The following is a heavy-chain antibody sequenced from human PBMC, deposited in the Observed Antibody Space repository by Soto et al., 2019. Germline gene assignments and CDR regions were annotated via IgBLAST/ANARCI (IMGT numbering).Heavy chain of an antibody. V-gene: IGHV3-30-3*01. CDR1: GFTFSSYA. J-gene: IGHJ6*02. Sequence: QVQLVESGGGVVQPGRSLRLSCAASGFTFSSYAMHWVRQAPGKGLEWVAVISYDGSNKYYADSVKGRFTISRDNSKNTLYLQMNSLRAEDMAVYYCARDGLYCSSTSGYGFFYYYGMDVWGQGTTVTVSS. CDR2: ISYDGSNK. CDR3: ARDGLYCSSTSGYGFFYYYGMDV. D-gene: IGHD2-2*01.